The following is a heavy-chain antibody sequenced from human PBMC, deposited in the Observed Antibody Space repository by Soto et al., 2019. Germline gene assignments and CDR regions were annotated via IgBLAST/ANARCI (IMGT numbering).Heavy chain of an antibody. V-gene: IGHV1-3*01. J-gene: IGHJ4*02. CDR1: GYTFTSYA. Sequence: ASVKVSCKASGYTFTSYAMHWVRQAPGQRPEWMGWINAGNGNTRYSQKFQGRVTITRDTSASTAYMELSSLRSEDTAVYYCARALRYYDSSGYYYPLNYWGQGTLVTVSS. CDR2: INAGNGNT. CDR3: ARALRYYDSSGYYYPLNY. D-gene: IGHD3-22*01.